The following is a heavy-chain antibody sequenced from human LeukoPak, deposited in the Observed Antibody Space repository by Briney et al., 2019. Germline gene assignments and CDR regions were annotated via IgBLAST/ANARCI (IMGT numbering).Heavy chain of an antibody. CDR2: IYSGGST. D-gene: IGHD1-26*01. CDR1: GFTVSSNY. V-gene: IGHV3-53*01. CDR3: ARLGASRRYFDY. Sequence: GGSLRLSCAASGFTVSSNYMSWVRQAPGKGLEWVSVIYSGGSTYYADSVEGRFTISRDNSKNTLSLQMNSLRAEDTAVYYCARLGASRRYFDYWGQGTLVTVSS. J-gene: IGHJ4*02.